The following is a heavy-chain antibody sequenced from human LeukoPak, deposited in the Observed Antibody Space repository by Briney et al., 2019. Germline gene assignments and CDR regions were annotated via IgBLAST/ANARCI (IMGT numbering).Heavy chain of an antibody. V-gene: IGHV3-7*01. CDR3: ARDLGGYDYGPLGS. J-gene: IGHJ5*02. CDR1: GFTFSSYW. Sequence: GGSLRLSCAASGFTFSSYWMSWVRQAPGKGLEWVANIKQDGSEKYYVDSVKGRFTISRDNAKNSLYLQMNSLRAEDTAVYYCARDLGGYDYGPLGSWGQGTLVTVSS. D-gene: IGHD3-16*01. CDR2: IKQDGSEK.